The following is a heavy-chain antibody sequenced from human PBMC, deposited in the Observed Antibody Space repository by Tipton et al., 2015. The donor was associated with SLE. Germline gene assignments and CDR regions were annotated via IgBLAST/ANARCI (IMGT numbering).Heavy chain of an antibody. Sequence: TLSLTCAVYGGSFSGYYWSWIRQPPGKGLEWIGSIYHSGSTYYNPSLKSRVTISVDTSKNQFSLKLSSVTAADTAVYYCARGFYETGSFQHWGQGTLVTVSS. CDR2: IYHSGST. D-gene: IGHD5/OR15-5a*01. CDR1: GGSFSGYY. V-gene: IGHV4-34*01. J-gene: IGHJ1*01. CDR3: ARGFYETGSFQH.